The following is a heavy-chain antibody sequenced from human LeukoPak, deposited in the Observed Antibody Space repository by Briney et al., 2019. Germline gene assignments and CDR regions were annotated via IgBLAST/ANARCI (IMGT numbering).Heavy chain of an antibody. V-gene: IGHV4-39*07. CDR1: GGSISSSSYY. CDR2: IYYSGST. Sequence: SETLSLTCTVSGGSISSSSYYWGWIRQPPGKGLEWIGSIYYSGSTNYNPSLKSRVTISVDTSKNQFSLKLSSVTAVDTAVYYCARDRFGTNWFDPWGQGTLVTVSS. D-gene: IGHD3-10*01. J-gene: IGHJ5*02. CDR3: ARDRFGTNWFDP.